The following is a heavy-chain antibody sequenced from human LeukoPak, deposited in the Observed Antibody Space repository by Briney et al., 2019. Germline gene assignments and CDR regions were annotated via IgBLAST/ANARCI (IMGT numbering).Heavy chain of an antibody. CDR2: ISWDGGST. CDR3: AKDITRITMVRGVIIMLPDY. V-gene: IGHV3-43D*03. Sequence: PGGSLRLSCAASGFTFDDYAMHWVRQAPGKGLEWVSLISWDGGSTYYADSVKGRFTISRDNSKNSLYLQMNSLRAEDTALYYCAKDITRITMVRGVIIMLPDYWGQGTLVTVSS. CDR1: GFTFDDYA. J-gene: IGHJ4*02. D-gene: IGHD3-10*01.